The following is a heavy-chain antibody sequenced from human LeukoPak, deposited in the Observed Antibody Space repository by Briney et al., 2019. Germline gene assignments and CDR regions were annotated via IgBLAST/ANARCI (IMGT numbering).Heavy chain of an antibody. Sequence: PGGPLRLSCAASGFTFSTSAMNWVRQAPGKGLEWVSAISTSGASTYYADSVKGRFSISRDNSRNTLYLQMNSLRAEDTAVFYCARAIVGATTRSFDYWGQGTLVTVFS. CDR1: GFTFSTSA. CDR3: ARAIVGATTRSFDY. V-gene: IGHV3-23*01. J-gene: IGHJ4*02. D-gene: IGHD1-26*01. CDR2: ISTSGAST.